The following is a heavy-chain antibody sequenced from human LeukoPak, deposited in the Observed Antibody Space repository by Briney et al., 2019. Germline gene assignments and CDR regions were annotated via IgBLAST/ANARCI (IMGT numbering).Heavy chain of an antibody. V-gene: IGHV3-15*01. CDR2: IKRKFDGGTT. CDR3: TTDFRAGVCSGDCFEY. J-gene: IGHJ4*02. D-gene: IGHD2-21*02. CDR1: GFIFSDAW. Sequence: GGSLRLSCAASGFIFSDAWMSWVRQAPGKGLEWVGRIKRKFDGGTTDYAAPVKGRFTTSRDDSKNTMYLQMNSLKTEDTAVYYCTTDFRAGVCSGDCFEYWGQGTLVTVSS.